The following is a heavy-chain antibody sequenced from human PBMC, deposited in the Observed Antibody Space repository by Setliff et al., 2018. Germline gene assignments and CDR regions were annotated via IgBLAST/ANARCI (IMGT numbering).Heavy chain of an antibody. CDR3: ARLSWNGLRYYGLDV. V-gene: IGHV4-34*01. CDR2: INHSGRT. CDR1: GGSFSAYY. Sequence: SSETLSLTCAVYGGSFSAYYWSWVRQPPGKGLEWIGEINHSGRTTYNPSLKSRVTISVDTSKNQFSLKLNSVTAADTAVYFCARLSWNGLRYYGLDVWGQGTTVTVS. J-gene: IGHJ6*02. D-gene: IGHD3-3*01.